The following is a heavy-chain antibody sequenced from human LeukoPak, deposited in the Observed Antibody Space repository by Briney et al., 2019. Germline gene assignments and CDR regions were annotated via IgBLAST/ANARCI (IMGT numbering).Heavy chain of an antibody. CDR3: ARWYYDSSGYRYFDY. CDR2: IYYTGNN. J-gene: IGHJ4*02. D-gene: IGHD3-22*01. CDR1: GGSISSYY. Sequence: PSETLSLTCTVSGGSISSYYWNWIRQPPGKGLESIGYIYYTGNNNYHPSLKSRVTISVDTSKNQFALKLSSVTAADTAVYYCARWYYDSSGYRYFDYWGQGTLVTVSS. V-gene: IGHV4-59*01.